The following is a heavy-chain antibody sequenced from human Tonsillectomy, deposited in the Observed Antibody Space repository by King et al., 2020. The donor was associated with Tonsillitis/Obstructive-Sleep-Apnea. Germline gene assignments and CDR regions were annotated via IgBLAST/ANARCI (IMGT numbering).Heavy chain of an antibody. CDR2: ISAYNGNT. Sequence: QLVQSGAEVKKPGASVKVSCKASGYTFTSYGISWVRQAPGQGLEWMGWISAYNGNTNYAQKVQGRVTMTTDTSTTTAYMELRSLRSDDTAVYYCARSYNYDSSGYYYGWSFDLWGRGTLVTVSS. J-gene: IGHJ2*01. CDR3: ARSYNYDSSGYYYGWSFDL. V-gene: IGHV1-18*01. CDR1: GYTFTSYG. D-gene: IGHD3-22*01.